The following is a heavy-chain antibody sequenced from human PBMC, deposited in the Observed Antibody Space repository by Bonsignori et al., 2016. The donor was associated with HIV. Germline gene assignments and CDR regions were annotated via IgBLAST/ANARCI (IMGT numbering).Heavy chain of an antibody. J-gene: IGHJ4*02. Sequence: RQAPGKGLEWIGEINHSGSTNYNSSLKSRVTISVDMSKKQFSLKLSSVTAADTAVYYCAEGIDDFWNGYYSNWGQGTLVTVSS. V-gene: IGHV4-34*01. CDR3: AEGIDDFWNGYYSN. CDR2: INHSGST. D-gene: IGHD3-3*01.